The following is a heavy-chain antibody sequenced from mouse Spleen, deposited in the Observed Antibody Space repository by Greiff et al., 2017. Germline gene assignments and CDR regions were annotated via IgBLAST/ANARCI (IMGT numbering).Heavy chain of an antibody. J-gene: IGHJ3*01. D-gene: IGHD2-14*01. CDR1: GYTFTDYY. V-gene: IGHV1-26*01. Sequence: VQLQQSGPELVKPGASVKISCKASGYTFTDYYMNWVKQSHGKSLEWIGDINPNNGGTSYNQKFKGKATLTVDKSSSTAYMELRSLTSEDSAVYYCARWDRYDPWFAYWGQGTLVTVSA. CDR3: ARWDRYDPWFAY. CDR2: INPNNGGT.